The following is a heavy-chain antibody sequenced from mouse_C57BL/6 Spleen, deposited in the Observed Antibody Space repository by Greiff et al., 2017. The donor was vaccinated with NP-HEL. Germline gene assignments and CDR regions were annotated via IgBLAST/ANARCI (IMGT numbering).Heavy chain of an antibody. CDR3: AIYTLITTSYYYAMDY. CDR1: GYTFTSYW. Sequence: QVQLQQPGAELVKPGASVKVSCKASGYTFTSYWMHWVKQRPGQGLEWIGRIHPSDSDTNYNQKFKGKATLTVDKSSSTAYMQLSSLTSEDSAVYYCAIYTLITTSYYYAMDYWGQGTSVTVSS. D-gene: IGHD1-1*01. J-gene: IGHJ4*01. V-gene: IGHV1-74*01. CDR2: IHPSDSDT.